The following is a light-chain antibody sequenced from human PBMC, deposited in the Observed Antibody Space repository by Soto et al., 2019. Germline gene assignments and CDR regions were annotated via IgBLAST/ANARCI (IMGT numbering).Light chain of an antibody. CDR2: GAT. J-gene: IGKJ1*01. CDR3: QQYETFSPWT. Sequence: DIVMTQSPATLSVSPGERATLSCRASQSLNTKLAWYQQKPGQAPRLLISGATARAPGIPARFSGSGSGTEFTLAISNLQPDDFATYYCQQYETFSPWTFGHGTKVDIK. V-gene: IGKV3-15*01. CDR1: QSLNTK.